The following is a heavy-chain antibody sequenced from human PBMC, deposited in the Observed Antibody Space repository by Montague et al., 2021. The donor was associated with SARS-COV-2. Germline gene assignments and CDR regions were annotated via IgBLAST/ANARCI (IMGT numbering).Heavy chain of an antibody. CDR3: ARHDSWSDYLMRTLYGMDV. CDR1: GFTFSTCS. J-gene: IGHJ6*02. Sequence: SLRLSCAATGFTFSTCSMTWVRQAPGKGLEWISYISGSSGTIHYADSAKGRFTISRDNARDSLSLQMNSLRADDTAIYYCARHDSWSDYLMRTLYGMDVWGQGTTVIVSS. CDR2: ISGSSGTI. V-gene: IGHV3-48*04. D-gene: IGHD3-3*01.